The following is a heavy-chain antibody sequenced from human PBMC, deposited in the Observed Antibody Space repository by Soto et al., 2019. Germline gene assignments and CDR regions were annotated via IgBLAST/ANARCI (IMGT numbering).Heavy chain of an antibody. D-gene: IGHD6-6*01. V-gene: IGHV3-23*01. J-gene: IGHJ6*02. CDR3: GKNLRSALCMDV. CDR1: GFTFSSYA. CDR2: ISGSGGST. Sequence: GGSLRLSCAASGFTFSSYAMSWVRQAPGKGLEWVSAISGSGGSTYYADSVKGRFTISRDNSKNTLYLQMNSLRAEDTAVYYCGKNLRSALCMDVWGQGPPVTGSS.